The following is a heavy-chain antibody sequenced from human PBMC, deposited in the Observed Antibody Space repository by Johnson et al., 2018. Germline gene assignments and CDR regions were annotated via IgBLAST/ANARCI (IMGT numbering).Heavy chain of an antibody. V-gene: IGHV3-23*04. CDR1: GFTFSSYG. J-gene: IGHJ3*02. CDR3: AKRHYYGSGSYDI. Sequence: EVQLVESGGGVVRPGRSLRLSCTASGFTFSSYGLHWVRQAPGKGLEWVSTISNNGGTTYDADSVKGRFTISKDNSKNTRYLQLNSMRADDTAVYYCAKRHYYGSGSYDIWGQGTMVTVSS. D-gene: IGHD3-10*01. CDR2: ISNNGGTT.